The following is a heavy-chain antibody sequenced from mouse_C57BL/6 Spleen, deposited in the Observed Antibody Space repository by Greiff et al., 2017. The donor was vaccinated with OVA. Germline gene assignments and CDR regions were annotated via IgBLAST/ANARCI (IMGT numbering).Heavy chain of an antibody. Sequence: VQLQQSGAELVKPGASVKLSCTASGFNIKDYYMHWVKQRTEQGLEWIGRIEPEDGETKYAPKFPGKATITADTSSNTAYLQLSSLTSEDTAIYYCARDYSEPWFAYWGQGTLVTVSA. D-gene: IGHD2-13*01. CDR1: GFNIKDYY. CDR3: ARDYSEPWFAY. CDR2: IEPEDGET. J-gene: IGHJ3*01. V-gene: IGHV14-2*01.